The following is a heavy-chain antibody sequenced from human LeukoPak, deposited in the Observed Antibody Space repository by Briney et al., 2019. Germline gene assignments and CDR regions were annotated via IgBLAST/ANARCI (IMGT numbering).Heavy chain of an antibody. CDR1: GGTFSSYT. J-gene: IGHJ4*02. CDR3: AREQYSSSDLDY. D-gene: IGHD6-6*01. Sequence: SVKVSCKASGGTFSSYTISWVRQAPGQGLEWMGRIIPIFGTANYAQKFQGRVTITTDESTSTAYMELSSLRSEDTAVYYCAREQYSSSDLDYWGQGTLVTVSS. V-gene: IGHV1-69*05. CDR2: IIPIFGTA.